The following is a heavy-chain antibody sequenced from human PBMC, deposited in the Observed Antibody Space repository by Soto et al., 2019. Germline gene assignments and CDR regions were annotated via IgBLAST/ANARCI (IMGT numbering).Heavy chain of an antibody. V-gene: IGHV4-59*08. CDR1: GGSISSYY. Sequence: SETLSLTCTVSGGSISSYYWSWTRQPPGKGLEWIGYIYYSGSTNYNPSLKSRVTISVDTSKNQFSLKLSSVTAADPAVYYWARHRRDFDYWGQGTLVTVSS. J-gene: IGHJ4*02. CDR3: ARHRRDFDY. CDR2: IYYSGST.